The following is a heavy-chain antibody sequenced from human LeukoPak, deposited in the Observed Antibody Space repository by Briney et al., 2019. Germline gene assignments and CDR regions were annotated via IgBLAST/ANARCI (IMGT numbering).Heavy chain of an antibody. D-gene: IGHD4-17*01. CDR2: ISGSGGST. V-gene: IGHV3-23*01. Sequence: GGSLRLSCAASGFTFSSYAMSWVRQAPGKGLEWVSAISGSGGSTYYADSVKGRFTISRDNSKNTLYLQVNSLRAEDTAVYYCAKDRYGDYGGHWGQGTLVTVSS. CDR3: AKDRYGDYGGH. CDR1: GFTFSSYA. J-gene: IGHJ4*02.